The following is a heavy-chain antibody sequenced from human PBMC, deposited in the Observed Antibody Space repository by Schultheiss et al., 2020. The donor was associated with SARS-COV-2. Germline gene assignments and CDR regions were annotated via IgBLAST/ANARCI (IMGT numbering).Heavy chain of an antibody. V-gene: IGHV1-69*13. Sequence: SVKVSCKASGGTFSSYAISWVRQAPGQGLEWMGGIIPIFGTANYAQKFQGRVTITADESTSTAYMELSSLRSEDTAVYYCATRYVLRFLEWLPFDYWGQGTLVTVSS. CDR2: IIPIFGTA. D-gene: IGHD3-3*01. J-gene: IGHJ4*02. CDR1: GGTFSSYA. CDR3: ATRYVLRFLEWLPFDY.